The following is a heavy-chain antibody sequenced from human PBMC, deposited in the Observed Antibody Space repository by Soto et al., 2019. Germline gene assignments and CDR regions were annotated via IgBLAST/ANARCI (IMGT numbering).Heavy chain of an antibody. J-gene: IGHJ4*02. Sequence: SETLSLTCTVSGDSISSSYWSWVRQVPGKGLEWLGYIYYSGSSNYKPSLRNRVTMSVDTSKNHFSLNLSSVTAADTAVYYCARRYGGTFDYWGQGTLVTVSS. CDR1: GDSISSSY. CDR2: IYYSGSS. D-gene: IGHD2-15*01. V-gene: IGHV4-59*08. CDR3: ARRYGGTFDY.